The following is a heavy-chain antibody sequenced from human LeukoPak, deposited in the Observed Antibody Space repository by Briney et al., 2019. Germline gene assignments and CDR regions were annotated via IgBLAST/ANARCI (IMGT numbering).Heavy chain of an antibody. CDR3: ARDPSRLAVGPGGFDY. Sequence: GGSLRLSCAASGFAFSSYWMHWVRQAPGKGLVWVSRINSDGSSTSYADSVKGRFTISRYNAKNTLYLQMDSLRAEDTAVYYCARDPSRLAVGPGGFDYWGQGTLVTVSS. D-gene: IGHD6-19*01. J-gene: IGHJ4*02. CDR1: GFAFSSYW. CDR2: INSDGSST. V-gene: IGHV3-74*01.